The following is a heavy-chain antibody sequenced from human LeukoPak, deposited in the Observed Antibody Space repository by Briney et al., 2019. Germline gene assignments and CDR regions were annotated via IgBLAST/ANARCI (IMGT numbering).Heavy chain of an antibody. D-gene: IGHD1-26*01. CDR2: ISGSGAST. CDR3: AKDVGKWESLHFFDY. Sequence: GGSLRLSRLTSGFTFSTNAMSWVRQAPGKGLEWVSGISGSGASTYYADSVTGRFTISRDNSRNTLYLQMNSLRGDDTAVYYCAKDVGKWESLHFFDYWGQGTLVTVSS. J-gene: IGHJ4*02. V-gene: IGHV3-23*01. CDR1: GFTFSTNA.